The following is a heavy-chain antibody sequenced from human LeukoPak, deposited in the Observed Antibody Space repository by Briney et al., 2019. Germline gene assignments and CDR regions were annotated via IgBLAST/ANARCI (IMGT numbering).Heavy chain of an antibody. CDR1: GFTFSNYW. CDR3: ATAGNYRFDY. Sequence: GGSLRPSCAASGFTFSNYWVHWVRQAPGKGLVWVSRINPDGSTINYADSVKGRFNISRDNAKNTLYLQMNSLRAEDTAVYYCATAGNYRFDYWGQGTLVTVSA. D-gene: IGHD1-7*01. CDR2: INPDGSTI. J-gene: IGHJ4*02. V-gene: IGHV3-74*01.